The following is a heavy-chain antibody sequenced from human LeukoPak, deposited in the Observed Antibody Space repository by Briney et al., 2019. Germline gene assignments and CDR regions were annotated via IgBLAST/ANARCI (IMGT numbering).Heavy chain of an antibody. CDR3: VREGTLALPFDY. CDR1: GFIFPAYC. D-gene: IGHD2-21*02. J-gene: IGHJ4*02. Sequence: AGGSLTLSCAASGFIFPAYCMHWVRQVPGKGLEWVSRIDSDGGTETYADAVRGRFTISRDNDKNTVFLQMNSLRVEDTAVYYCVREGTLALPFDYWGPGTVVTVSS. V-gene: IGHV3-74*01. CDR2: IDSDGGTE.